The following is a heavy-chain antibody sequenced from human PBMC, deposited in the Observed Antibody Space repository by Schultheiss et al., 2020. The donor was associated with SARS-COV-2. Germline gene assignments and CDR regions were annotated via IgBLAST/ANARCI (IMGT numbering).Heavy chain of an antibody. CDR1: GYSISSGYY. CDR3: ARLVVTTWDY. D-gene: IGHD2-21*02. J-gene: IGHJ4*02. V-gene: IGHV4-38-2*01. CDR2: IYHSGST. Sequence: SETLSLTCAVSGYSISSGYYWGWIRQPPGKGLEWIGSIYHSGSTYYNPSLKSRVTISVVTSKNQFSLKLSSVTAADTAVYYCARLVVTTWDYWGQGTLVTVSS.